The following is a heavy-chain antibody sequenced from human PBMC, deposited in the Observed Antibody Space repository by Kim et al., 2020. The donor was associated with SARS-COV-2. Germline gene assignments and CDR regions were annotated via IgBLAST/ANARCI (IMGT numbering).Heavy chain of an antibody. D-gene: IGHD2-8*01. Sequence: YTQYADSVKGRFSISRDNAGKLLYLQMNSLRVEDTAVYYCAREDAHGSSDYWGQGTLVSVSS. CDR2: YT. CDR3: AREDAHGSSDY. J-gene: IGHJ4*02. V-gene: IGHV3-11*06.